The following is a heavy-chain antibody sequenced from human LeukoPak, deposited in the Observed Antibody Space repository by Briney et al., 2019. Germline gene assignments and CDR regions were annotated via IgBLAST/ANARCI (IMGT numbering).Heavy chain of an antibody. V-gene: IGHV4-4*02. CDR3: AREAAAQNYYFDY. D-gene: IGHD6-13*01. CDR1: GGSISSSNW. Sequence: SETLSLTCAVSGGSISSSNWWSWVRQPPGKGLEWIGEIYHSGSTNYNPSLKSRATISVDKSKNQFSLKLSSVTAADTAVYYCAREAAAQNYYFDYWGQGTLVTVSS. J-gene: IGHJ4*02. CDR2: IYHSGST.